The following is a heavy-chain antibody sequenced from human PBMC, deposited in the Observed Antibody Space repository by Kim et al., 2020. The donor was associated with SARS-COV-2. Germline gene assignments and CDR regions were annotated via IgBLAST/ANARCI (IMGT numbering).Heavy chain of an antibody. CDR1: GYTFTSYY. J-gene: IGHJ4*02. CDR3: ARDRESSRWLQLSLFDY. CDR2: INPSGGST. D-gene: IGHD5-12*01. Sequence: ASVKVSCKASGYTFTSYYMHWVRQAPGQGLEWMGIINPSGGSTSYAQKFQGRVTMTRDTSTSTVYMELSSLRSEDTAVYYCARDRESSRWLQLSLFDYWGQGTLVTVSS. V-gene: IGHV1-46*01.